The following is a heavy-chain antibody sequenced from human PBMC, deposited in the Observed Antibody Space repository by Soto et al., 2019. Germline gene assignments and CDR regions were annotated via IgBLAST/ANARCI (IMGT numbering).Heavy chain of an antibody. CDR3: AKDQSGAADI. J-gene: IGHJ3*02. Sequence: QVQLQESGPGLVEPSETLSLTCTVSGASIRTYSWSWIRQSAGKGLEWIGHMYTNGRTNYIPALKSRITMSVDTSKNQFSLNLKFVIAADTAVYFCAKDQSGAADIWGQGTMVTVS. V-gene: IGHV4-4*07. CDR2: MYTNGRT. D-gene: IGHD7-27*01. CDR1: GASIRTYS.